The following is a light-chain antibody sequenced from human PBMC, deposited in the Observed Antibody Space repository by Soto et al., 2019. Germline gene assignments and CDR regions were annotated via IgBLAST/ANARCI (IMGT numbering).Light chain of an antibody. CDR2: DAS. CDR1: QSVSGW. J-gene: IGKJ4*01. CDR3: QQLNSYPLT. Sequence: TQSPATLSLSPGERATLSCRASQSVSGWLAWYQQKPGEAPKLLIYDASALPRGVPSRFSGSGSGTEFSLTISSLQPEDFATYYCQQLNSYPLTFGGGTKV. V-gene: IGKV1-5*01.